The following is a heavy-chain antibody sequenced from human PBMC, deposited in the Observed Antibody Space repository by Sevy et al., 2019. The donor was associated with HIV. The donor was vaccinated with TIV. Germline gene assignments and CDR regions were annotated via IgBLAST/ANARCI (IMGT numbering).Heavy chain of an antibody. J-gene: IGHJ6*02. V-gene: IGHV3-23*01. Sequence: GGSLRLSCAASGFIFSDYGMHWVRQAPGKGLEWVSSISGSGRYTYYADSVEGRFTISRDNSKNTLYVQMNSLRAEDTAVYYCAKGFCSGGTCPRDYYYYGMDVWGQGTTVTVSS. D-gene: IGHD2-15*01. CDR2: ISGSGRYT. CDR1: GFIFSDYG. CDR3: AKGFCSGGTCPRDYYYYGMDV.